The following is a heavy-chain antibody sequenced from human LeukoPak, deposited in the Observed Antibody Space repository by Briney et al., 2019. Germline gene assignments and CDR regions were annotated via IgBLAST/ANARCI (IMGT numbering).Heavy chain of an antibody. CDR1: GFTFSSYW. D-gene: IGHD3-22*01. V-gene: IGHV3-7*01. Sequence: GGSLRLSCAAPGFTFSSYWMSWVRQAPGKGLEWVANIKQDGSEKYYVDSVKGRFTISRDNAKNSLYLQMNSPRAEDTAVYYCARDGGRIYYDSSGFDYWGQGTLVTVSS. J-gene: IGHJ4*02. CDR2: IKQDGSEK. CDR3: ARDGGRIYYDSSGFDY.